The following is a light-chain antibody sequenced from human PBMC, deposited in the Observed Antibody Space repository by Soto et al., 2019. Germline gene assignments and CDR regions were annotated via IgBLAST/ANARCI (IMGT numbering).Light chain of an antibody. CDR1: SSDVGAYNY. Sequence: QPVLTQPATVSGSPGQSITISCTGTSSDVGAYNYVSWYQQHPGKAPKLMIYDVTNRPSGVSNRFSGSKSGNTASLTISGLQAEDEADYYCSSYTRSNTRVFGGGTKLTVL. J-gene: IGLJ2*01. CDR3: SSYTRSNTRV. V-gene: IGLV2-14*01. CDR2: DVT.